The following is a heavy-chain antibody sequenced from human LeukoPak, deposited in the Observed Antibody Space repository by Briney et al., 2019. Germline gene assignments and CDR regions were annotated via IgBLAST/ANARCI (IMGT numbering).Heavy chain of an antibody. D-gene: IGHD2-21*01. CDR1: GFTLSHYS. Sequence: PGGSLRLSCSASGFTLSHYSMNWVRQAPGKGLEWVSSITNSGTYIYYGDSVKGRFTISRDNAKNSLYLQVYSLRAEDTAVYYCASVDCDAKGAWVDYWGQGTLVIVSS. V-gene: IGHV3-21*01. CDR2: ITNSGTYI. CDR3: ASVDCDAKGAWVDY. J-gene: IGHJ4*02.